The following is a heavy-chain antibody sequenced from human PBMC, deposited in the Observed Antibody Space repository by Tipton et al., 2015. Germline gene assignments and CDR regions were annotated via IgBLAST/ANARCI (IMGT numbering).Heavy chain of an antibody. D-gene: IGHD1-26*01. V-gene: IGHV3-23*01. CDR1: GFSFSIYA. Sequence: SLRLFCAASGFSFSIYAMNWVRQAPGKGLEWVSGVSGNGGNTFYADSVRGRFTISRDNSNNTLYLQMSSLRAEDAAIYYCAKGSQFARLLCHFDSWGQGTLVTVSS. CDR3: AKGSQFARLLCHFDS. CDR2: VSGNGGNT. J-gene: IGHJ4*02.